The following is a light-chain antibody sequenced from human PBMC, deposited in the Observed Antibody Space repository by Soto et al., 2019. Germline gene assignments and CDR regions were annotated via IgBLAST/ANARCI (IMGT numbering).Light chain of an antibody. J-gene: IGLJ1*01. Sequence: QSALTQPASVSGSPGQSITISCTGTSSDIGAYNYVSWYQQYPGKAPKLMIDGVTNRPSGVSNRFSGSKTGNTASLTISGLQAEDEADYYCFSHRSGDSHVFGTGTKVTVL. V-gene: IGLV2-14*01. CDR3: FSHRSGDSHV. CDR1: SSDIGAYNY. CDR2: GVT.